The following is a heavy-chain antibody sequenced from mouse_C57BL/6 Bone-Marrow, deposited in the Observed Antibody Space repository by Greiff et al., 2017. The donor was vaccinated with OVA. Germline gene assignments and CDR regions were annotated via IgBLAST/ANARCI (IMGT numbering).Heavy chain of an antibody. V-gene: IGHV1-63*01. CDR2: IYPGGGYT. CDR3: ARHYDYDGYAMDY. D-gene: IGHD2-4*01. Sequence: VQLQQSGAELVRPGTSVKMSCKASGYTFTNYWIGWAKQRPGHGLEWIGDIYPGGGYTNYNEKFKGKATLTADKSSSTAYMQFSSLTSEDSAIYDCARHYDYDGYAMDYWGQGTSVTVSS. CDR1: GYTFTNYW. J-gene: IGHJ4*01.